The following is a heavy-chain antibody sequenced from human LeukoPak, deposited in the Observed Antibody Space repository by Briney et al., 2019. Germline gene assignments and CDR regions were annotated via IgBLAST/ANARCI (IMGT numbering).Heavy chain of an antibody. Sequence: SETLSLTCTVSGYSISSGYYWGWIRQPPGKGLEWIGSIYHSGSTYYNPSLKSRVTISVDTSKNQFSMKLSSVTAADTAVYYCARDGSYDFWSGYTRSYFDYWGQGTLVTVSS. CDR3: ARDGSYDFWSGYTRSYFDY. V-gene: IGHV4-38-2*02. D-gene: IGHD3-3*01. CDR1: GYSISSGYY. CDR2: IYHSGST. J-gene: IGHJ4*02.